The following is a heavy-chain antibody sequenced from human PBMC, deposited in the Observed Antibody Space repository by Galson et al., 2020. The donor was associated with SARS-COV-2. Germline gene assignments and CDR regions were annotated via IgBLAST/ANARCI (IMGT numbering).Heavy chain of an antibody. CDR1: GLTVIRYG. V-gene: IGHV3-30*18. Sequence: GGSLRLSCAVSGLTVIRYGMHWVRQAPGKGLEWVAVISSDGNHKDYGDPAKGRFTISRDNSKNTVFLQMNSLRPDDTAVYYCAKGAIYNDSNDYYFTFDYWGQGTLVSVSS. CDR2: ISSDGNHK. J-gene: IGHJ4*02. D-gene: IGHD3-22*01. CDR3: AKGAIYNDSNDYYFTFDY.